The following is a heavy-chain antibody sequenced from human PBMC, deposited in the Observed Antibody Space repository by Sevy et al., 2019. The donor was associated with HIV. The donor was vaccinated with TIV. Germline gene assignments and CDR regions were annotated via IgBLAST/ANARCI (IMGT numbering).Heavy chain of an antibody. CDR3: VRAGVVIENDAFDF. CDR1: GFTFSSYS. D-gene: IGHD3-16*02. Sequence: GSLRLSCAASGFTFSSYSMNWVRQAPGKGLEWVSSIISSSRYIYYPDSVRGRFTISRDNAKNSLYLQMNSLRAEDTAVYYCVRAGVVIENDAFDFWGQGTMVTVSS. V-gene: IGHV3-21*01. J-gene: IGHJ3*01. CDR2: IISSSRYI.